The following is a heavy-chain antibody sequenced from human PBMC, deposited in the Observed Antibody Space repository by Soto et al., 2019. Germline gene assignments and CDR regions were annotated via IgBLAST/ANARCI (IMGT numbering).Heavy chain of an antibody. Sequence: ASVKVCCKASGYTFTGYYMHWVRQAPGQGLEWMGGINPNSGGTNYAQRFQGWVTMTRDTSISTAYMELSRLRSDDTAVYYCAICHGRGDNDYYDSSGYPYYYYGMDVRGKWTKVTV. J-gene: IGHJ6*04. CDR1: GYTFTGYY. CDR3: AICHGRGDNDYYDSSGYPYYYYGMDV. D-gene: IGHD3-22*01. CDR2: INPNSGGT. V-gene: IGHV1-2*04.